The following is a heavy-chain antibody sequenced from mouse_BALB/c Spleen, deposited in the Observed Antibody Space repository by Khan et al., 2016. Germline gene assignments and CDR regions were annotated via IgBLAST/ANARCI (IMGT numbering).Heavy chain of an antibody. CDR3: SRRGYTGTYFDY. V-gene: IGHV1S136*01. J-gene: IGHJ2*01. Sequence: VQLQQSGPELVKPGASVKMSCKSSGYTFTSYVMHWMKQKPGQGLEWIGYIDPYNDGTKYNAKFKGKATLTSDQSSSTAYMELSSLTSEDSAVYYWSRRGYTGTYFDYWCQGTTLTVSS. CDR1: GYTFTSYV. CDR2: IDPYNDGT. D-gene: IGHD2-2*01.